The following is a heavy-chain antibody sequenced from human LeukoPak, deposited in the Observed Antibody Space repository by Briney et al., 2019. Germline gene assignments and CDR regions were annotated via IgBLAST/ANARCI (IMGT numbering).Heavy chain of an antibody. J-gene: IGHJ4*02. D-gene: IGHD1-14*01. V-gene: IGHV3-23*01. CDR3: AKDAPGRSIIDY. Sequence: GGSLRLSCAASGFTFSSCAMSWVREAPGKGLEWVSAIGGTGVSTYYADSVKGRFNVSRDNSKNTLYLQMNSLRAEDTAVYYCAKDAPGRSIIDYWGQGTLVTVSS. CDR2: IGGTGVST. CDR1: GFTFSSCA.